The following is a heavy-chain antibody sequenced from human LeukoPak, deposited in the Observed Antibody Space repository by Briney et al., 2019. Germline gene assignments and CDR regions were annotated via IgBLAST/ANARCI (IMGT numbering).Heavy chain of an antibody. Sequence: GGSLRLSCAASGFTFSGYPMHWVRQAPGKGLDWVAIISDDGGRKFYADSVKGRFTISRDNSKNTLYLQMNSLRAEDTAVYYCARDGSYYDSSGQDYWGQGTLVTVSS. J-gene: IGHJ4*02. CDR3: ARDGSYYDSSGQDY. V-gene: IGHV3-30*04. D-gene: IGHD3-22*01. CDR1: GFTFSGYP. CDR2: ISDDGGRK.